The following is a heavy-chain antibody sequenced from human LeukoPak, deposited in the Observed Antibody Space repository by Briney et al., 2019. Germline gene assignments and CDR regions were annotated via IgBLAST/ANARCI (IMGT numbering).Heavy chain of an antibody. CDR1: GFIISTYA. D-gene: IGHD4-11*01. CDR3: AKETTTYDN. CDR2: ITGGGGST. Sequence: GGSLRLPCTASGFIISTYAMSWVRQAPGQGLEWVSTITGGGGSTYYAASVKGRFTISRDNSKNTLSLQMSSLRAEDTALYYCAKETTTYDNWGQGTLVTVSS. V-gene: IGHV3-23*01. J-gene: IGHJ4*02.